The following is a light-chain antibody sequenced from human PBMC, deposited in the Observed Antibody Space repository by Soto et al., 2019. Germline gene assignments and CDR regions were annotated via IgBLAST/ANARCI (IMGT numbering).Light chain of an antibody. CDR1: SSNIGAGYD. CDR2: DNN. V-gene: IGLV1-40*01. Sequence: QSVLTQPPSVSVDPGQRVIVSCTGSSSNIGAGYDVHWYQQLPGTAPRLLIYDNNNRPSGVPARFSVSKSDTSASLAITGLQPEDEADYYCQSYDSSLSGSYVFGTGTKVTVL. J-gene: IGLJ1*01. CDR3: QSYDSSLSGSYV.